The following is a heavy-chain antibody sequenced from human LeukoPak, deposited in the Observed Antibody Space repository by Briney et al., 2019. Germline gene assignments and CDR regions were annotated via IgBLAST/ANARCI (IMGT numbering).Heavy chain of an antibody. J-gene: IGHJ5*02. CDR1: GYTLTELS. CDR3: AASLPAAPLNWFDP. CDR2: FDPEDGET. D-gene: IGHD2-2*01. V-gene: IGHV1-24*01. Sequence: ASVTVSCKVSGYTLTELSMHWVRQAPGKGLEWMGGFDPEDGETIYAQKFQGRVTMTEDTSTDTAYMELSSLKSEDTAVYYFAASLPAAPLNWFDPWGQGTLVTVSS.